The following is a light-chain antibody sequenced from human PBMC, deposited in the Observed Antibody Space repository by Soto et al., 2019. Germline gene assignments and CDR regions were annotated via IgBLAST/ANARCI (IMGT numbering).Light chain of an antibody. CDR1: QSVSSSY. V-gene: IGKV3-20*01. J-gene: IGKJ2*01. CDR3: PQYGSSPAT. CDR2: GAS. Sequence: EIVLTQSPGTLSLSPGERATLSCRASQSVSSSYLAWYQQKPGQAPRLLIYGASSRATGIPDRFSGRGSGTDFTPTISRLEPEAFAVSYCPQYGSSPATFGQGTKLEIK.